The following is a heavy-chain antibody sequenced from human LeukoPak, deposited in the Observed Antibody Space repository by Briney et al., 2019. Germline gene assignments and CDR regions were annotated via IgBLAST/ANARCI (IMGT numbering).Heavy chain of an antibody. CDR2: IYYSGST. D-gene: IGHD6-13*01. CDR3: ARTAGDSSSWYRGCYFDY. J-gene: IGHJ4*02. CDR1: GGSISSYY. Sequence: SETLSLTCTVSGGSISSYYWSWIRQPPGKGLEWIGYIYYSGSTNYNPSLKSRVTISVDTSKNQFSLKLSSVTAADTAVYYCARTAGDSSSWYRGCYFDYWGQGTLVTVSS. V-gene: IGHV4-59*01.